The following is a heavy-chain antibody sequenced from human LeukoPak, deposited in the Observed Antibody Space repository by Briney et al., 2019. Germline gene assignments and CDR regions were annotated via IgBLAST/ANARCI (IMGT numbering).Heavy chain of an antibody. CDR1: GFSLSTTGVG. J-gene: IGHJ5*02. D-gene: IGHD2-2*01. Sequence: ESGPTLVKPTQTLTLTCTFSGFSLSTTGVGVNWIRQPPGKAPEWLALIDWNNDKRYRPSLQNRLIITKDTSNNRVVLTMTNMDPVDTATYYCAHTSYCSHFICYGQVWFDPWGQGILVTVSS. CDR3: AHTSYCSHFICYGQVWFDP. V-gene: IGHV2-5*01. CDR2: IDWNNDK.